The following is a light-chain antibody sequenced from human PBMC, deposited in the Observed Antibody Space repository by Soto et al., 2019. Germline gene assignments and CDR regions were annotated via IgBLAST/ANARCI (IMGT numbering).Light chain of an antibody. J-gene: IGLJ2*01. CDR1: SGSVSSTYY. CDR3: ALYMGRGISV. Sequence: QTVVTQEPSFSVSPGGTVTLTCGLTSGSVSSTYYPSWYQQTPGQAPRTLIYNPNTRSSGVPDRFSASIVGNKAALTITGAQADDESEYYCALYMGRGISVFGGGTKLIVL. CDR2: NPN. V-gene: IGLV8-61*01.